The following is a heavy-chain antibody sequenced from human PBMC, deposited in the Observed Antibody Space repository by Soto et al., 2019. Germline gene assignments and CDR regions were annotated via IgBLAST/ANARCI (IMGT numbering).Heavy chain of an antibody. V-gene: IGHV1-3*01. D-gene: IGHD1-26*01. J-gene: IGHJ4*02. CDR2: INADNGNT. CDR3: ARRRYSGYEFDQ. Sequence: ASVKVSCKASGYSFTSYAMHWVRQAPGQRLEWMGWINADNGNTKYSQKFQGRVTITRDTSASTANMELSSLRSEDTAVYYCARRRYSGYEFDQWGQGTLVTVSS. CDR1: GYSFTSYA.